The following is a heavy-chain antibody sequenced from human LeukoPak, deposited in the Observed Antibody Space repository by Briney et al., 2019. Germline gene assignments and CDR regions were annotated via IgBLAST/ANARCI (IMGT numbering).Heavy chain of an antibody. CDR2: IYPGDSDT. Sequence: GESLKISCKGSGYSFTSYWIGWVRQMPGKGLEWMGIIYPGDSDTRYSPSFQGQVTISADKSISTAYLQWSSLKASDTAMYYCARRITDTLGSGGVYYFDYWGQGTLVTVSS. CDR1: GYSFTSYW. J-gene: IGHJ4*02. CDR3: ARRITDTLGSGGVYYFDY. V-gene: IGHV5-51*01. D-gene: IGHD2-15*01.